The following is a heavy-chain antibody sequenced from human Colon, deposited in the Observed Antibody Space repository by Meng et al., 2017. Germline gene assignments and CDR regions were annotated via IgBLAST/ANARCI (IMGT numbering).Heavy chain of an antibody. J-gene: IGHJ2*01. CDR3: ARVVGITIFGVVDWYFDL. D-gene: IGHD3-3*01. CDR1: GGSISSSNG. Sequence: QVQLQESGPGLVKPGVSGGSISSSNGWTCVRQPPGKGLDYIRDIFHSGSTNFNPSLKSRVTISFDKSKIQFSLKVRFVTTADTAVYYCARVVGITIFGVVDWYFDLWGRGTLVTVSS. V-gene: IGHV4-4*02. CDR2: IFHSGST.